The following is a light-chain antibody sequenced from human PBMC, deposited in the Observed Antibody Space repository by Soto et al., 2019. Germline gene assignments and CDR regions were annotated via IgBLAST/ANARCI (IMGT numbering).Light chain of an antibody. Sequence: AILMTQSPSSLSASVGDRVTITCRASQVIRNDLAWYQQKPGKAPKLLIYEASTLQSGVPSRFSGSYSGTDFTLTIGSLQPEDFATYYCLQDFNYPRTFGQGTKVDIK. CDR3: LQDFNYPRT. CDR1: QVIRND. CDR2: EAS. J-gene: IGKJ1*01. V-gene: IGKV1-6*01.